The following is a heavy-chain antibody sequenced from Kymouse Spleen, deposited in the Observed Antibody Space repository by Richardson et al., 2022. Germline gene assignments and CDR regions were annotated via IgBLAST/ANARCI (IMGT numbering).Heavy chain of an antibody. D-gene: IGHD3-3*01. CDR3: ARDPHYDFWSGYYNYYYYYGMDV. Sequence: EVQLVESGGGVVRPGGSLRLSCAASGFTFDDYGMSWVRQAPGKGLEWVSGINWNGGSTGYADSVKGRFTISRDNAKNSLYLQMNSLRAEDTALYYCARDPHYDFWSGYYNYYYYYGMDVWGQGTTVTVSS. CDR2: INWNGGST. V-gene: IGHV3-20*d01. J-gene: IGHJ6*02. CDR1: GFTFDDYG.